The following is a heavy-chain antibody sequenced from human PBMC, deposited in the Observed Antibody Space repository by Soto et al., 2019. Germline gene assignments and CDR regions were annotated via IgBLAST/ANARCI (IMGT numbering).Heavy chain of an antibody. V-gene: IGHV4-31*03. CDR3: ARTHIVGPRVSGFDP. Sequence: PSETLSLTCTVSGGSISSGGYYWSWIRQHPGKGLEWIGYIYYSGSTYYNPSLKSRVTISVDTSKNQFSLKLSSVTAADTAVYYCARTHIVGPRVSGFDPWGQGTLVTVS. CDR1: GGSISSGGYY. CDR2: IYYSGST. D-gene: IGHD1-26*01. J-gene: IGHJ5*02.